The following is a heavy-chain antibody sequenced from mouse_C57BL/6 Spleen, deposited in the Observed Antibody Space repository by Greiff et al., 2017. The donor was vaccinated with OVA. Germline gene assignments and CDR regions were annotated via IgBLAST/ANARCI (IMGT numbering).Heavy chain of an antibody. Sequence: VQLQQPGAELVRPGSSVKLSCKASGYTFTSYWMDWVKQRPGQGLEWIGNIYPSDSETHYNQKFKDKATLTVDKSSSTAYMQLSSLTSEDSAVYYCARYQDGAYWGQGTLVTVSA. CDR2: IYPSDSET. V-gene: IGHV1-61*01. CDR3: ARYQDGAY. CDR1: GYTFTSYW. J-gene: IGHJ3*01.